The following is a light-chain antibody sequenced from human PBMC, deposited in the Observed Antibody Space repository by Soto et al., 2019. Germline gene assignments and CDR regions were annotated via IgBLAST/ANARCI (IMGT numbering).Light chain of an antibody. J-gene: IGKJ1*01. CDR3: QQYNSYGGT. V-gene: IGKV1-39*01. CDR1: QSIVTY. CDR2: AAS. Sequence: DIQMTQSPSPLSASVGDRVTITCRASQSIVTYLNWYLQKPGKAPKLLIYAASNLETGAPSRFSGSRSGTEFTLSISSLQPDDFATYYCQQYNSYGGTFGQGTKVDIK.